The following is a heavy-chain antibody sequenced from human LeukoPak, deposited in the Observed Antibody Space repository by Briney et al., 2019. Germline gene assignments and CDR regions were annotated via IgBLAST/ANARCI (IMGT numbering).Heavy chain of an antibody. J-gene: IGHJ4*02. CDR1: GYTFTSYA. CDR3: ATRLDILTGYYGDFDY. Sequence: GASVKVSCKASGYTFTSYAVHWVRQAPGQRLEWMGWINAGNGNTKYSQSFQGRVTITRDTSASTAYMELSSLRPEDTAVYYCATRLDILTGYYGDFDYWGQGTLVTVSS. D-gene: IGHD3-9*01. CDR2: INAGNGNT. V-gene: IGHV1-3*01.